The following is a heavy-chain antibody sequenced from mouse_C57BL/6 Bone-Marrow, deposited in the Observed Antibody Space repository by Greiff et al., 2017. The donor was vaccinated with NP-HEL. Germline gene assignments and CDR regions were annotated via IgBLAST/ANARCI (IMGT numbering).Heavy chain of an antibody. CDR3: TGGDGSSLWYFDV. D-gene: IGHD1-1*01. J-gene: IGHJ1*03. V-gene: IGHV6-3*01. CDR2: IRLKSDNYAT. Sequence: VQLVESGGGLVQPGGSMKLSCVASGFTFSNYWMNWVRQSPEKGLEWVAQIRLKSDNYATHYAESVNGRFTISRDDSKSSVYLQMNNLRAEDTGIYYCTGGDGSSLWYFDVWGTGTTVTVSS. CDR1: GFTFSNYW.